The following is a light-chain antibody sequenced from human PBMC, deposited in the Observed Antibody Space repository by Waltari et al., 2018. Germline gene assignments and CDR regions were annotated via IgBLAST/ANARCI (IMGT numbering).Light chain of an antibody. CDR3: QSYDSKLSGYV. Sequence: QSVLTQPPSVSGAPGQRVTVSCTGSSSNLGAGYDSPCNQQAPGTAPKLLIFANANRPSGVPDRFSGSRSGTSASLAITGLQADDEADYSCQSYDSKLSGYVFGTGTKVIVL. V-gene: IGLV1-40*01. CDR1: SSNLGAGYD. CDR2: ANA. J-gene: IGLJ1*01.